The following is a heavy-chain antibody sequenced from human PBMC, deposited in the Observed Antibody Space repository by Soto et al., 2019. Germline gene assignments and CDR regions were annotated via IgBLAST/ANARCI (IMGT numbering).Heavy chain of an antibody. Sequence: PSETLSLTCTVSGGSISSYYWSWIRQPPGKGLEWIGYIYYSGSTNYNPSLKSRVTISVDTSKNQFSLQMNSLRAEDTAVYYCTRGDGDYHDGNGYLGRHWGQGTLVTVSS. CDR1: GGSISSYY. CDR3: TRGDGDYHDGNGYLGRH. D-gene: IGHD5-18*01. CDR2: IYYSGST. J-gene: IGHJ4*02. V-gene: IGHV4-59*08.